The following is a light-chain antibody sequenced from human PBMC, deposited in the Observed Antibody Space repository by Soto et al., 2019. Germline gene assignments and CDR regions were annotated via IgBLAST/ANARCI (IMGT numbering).Light chain of an antibody. Sequence: QAVVTQEPSLTVSPGGTVTLTCGSSIGGVTSGHYPYWFQQKPGQAPRTLIYDTTNKHSWTPARFSGSLLGGKAALTLSGAQPEDEAEYFCLLSYSGGRVVFGGGTKLTVL. CDR3: LLSYSGGRVV. V-gene: IGLV7-46*01. CDR2: DTT. J-gene: IGLJ2*01. CDR1: IGGVTSGHY.